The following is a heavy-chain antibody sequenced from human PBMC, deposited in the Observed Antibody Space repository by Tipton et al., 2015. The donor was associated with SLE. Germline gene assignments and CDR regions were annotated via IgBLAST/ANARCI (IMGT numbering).Heavy chain of an antibody. V-gene: IGHV4-39*07. J-gene: IGHJ3*02. CDR1: GGSISSSSYY. Sequence: TLSLTCAVYGGSISSSSYYRGWIRQPPGKGLEWIGSIYYSGSTYYNPSLKSRVTISVDTSNNQFSLKLSSVTAADTAVYYCARPLAMGIFGMGFDIWGQGTMVTVSS. CDR2: IYYSGST. CDR3: ARPLAMGIFGMGFDI. D-gene: IGHD3-3*01.